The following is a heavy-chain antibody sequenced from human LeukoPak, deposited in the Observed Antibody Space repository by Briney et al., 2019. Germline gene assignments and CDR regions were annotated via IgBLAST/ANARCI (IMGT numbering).Heavy chain of an antibody. D-gene: IGHD4-23*01. J-gene: IGHJ6*02. CDR3: ARLNSLYYYYYGMDV. Sequence: GSLRLSCAASGFTVSSNYMSWVRQAPGKGLEWVSVIYSGGSTYYADSVKGRFTISRDNSKNTLYLQMNSLRAEDTAVYYCARLNSLYYYYYGMDVWGQGTTVTVSS. CDR1: GFTVSSNY. CDR2: IYSGGST. V-gene: IGHV3-66*04.